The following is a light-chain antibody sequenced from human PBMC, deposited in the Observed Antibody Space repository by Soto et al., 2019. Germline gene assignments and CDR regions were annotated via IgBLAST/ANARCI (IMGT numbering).Light chain of an antibody. Sequence: QSVLTQPASVSGSPGQSITISCTGTSSDVGGCNFASWYQQHPDKAPKLMIYDVTNRPSGVSNRFSGSKSGNTASLTISGLQAEDEADYYRSSYTSISTYVFGTGTKVTVL. CDR2: DVT. CDR1: SSDVGGCNF. J-gene: IGLJ1*01. CDR3: SSYTSISTYV. V-gene: IGLV2-14*01.